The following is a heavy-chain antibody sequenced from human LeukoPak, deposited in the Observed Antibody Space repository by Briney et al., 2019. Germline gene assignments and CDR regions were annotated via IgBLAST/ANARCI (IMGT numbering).Heavy chain of an antibody. CDR3: ARRVAASDYYYYYYMDV. V-gene: IGHV1-18*01. CDR2: ISAYNGNT. J-gene: IGHJ6*03. D-gene: IGHD2-15*01. CDR1: GYTFTSYG. Sequence: ASVKVSCKASGYTFTSYGISWVRQAPGQGLEWMGWISAYNGNTNYAQKLQGRVTMTTDTSTSTAYMELRSLRSDDTVVYYCARRVAASDYYYYYYMDVWGKGTTVTVSS.